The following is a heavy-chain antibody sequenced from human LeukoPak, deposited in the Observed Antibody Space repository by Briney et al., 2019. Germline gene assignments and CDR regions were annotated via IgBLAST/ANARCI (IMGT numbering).Heavy chain of an antibody. V-gene: IGHV4-30-2*01. CDR1: GGSISSGGYS. D-gene: IGHD6-13*01. J-gene: IGHJ4*02. CDR2: IYHSGST. Sequence: SETLSLTCAVSGGSISSGGYSWSWIRQPPGKGLEWIGYIYHSGSTYYNPSLKRRVTISVDRSKNQFSLKLSSVTAADTAVYYCARRSSSWPWSFDYWGQGTLVTVSS. CDR3: ARRSSSWPWSFDY.